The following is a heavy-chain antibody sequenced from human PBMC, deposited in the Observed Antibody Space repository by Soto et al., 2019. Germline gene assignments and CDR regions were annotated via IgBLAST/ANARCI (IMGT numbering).Heavy chain of an antibody. J-gene: IGHJ4*02. D-gene: IGHD3-22*01. CDR1: GFTVSSNY. Sequence: EVQLVESGGGLIQPGGSLRLSCAASGFTVSSNYMSWVRQAPGKGLEWVSVIYSGGSTYYADSVKGRFTISRDNSKNTLYLQMSSLRAEDTAVYYCARNDYDSGGGFDYWGQGTLVTVSS. CDR3: ARNDYDSGGGFDY. CDR2: IYSGGST. V-gene: IGHV3-53*01.